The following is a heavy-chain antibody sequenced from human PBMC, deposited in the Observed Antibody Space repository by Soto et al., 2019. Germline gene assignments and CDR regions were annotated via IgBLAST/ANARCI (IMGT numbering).Heavy chain of an antibody. D-gene: IGHD4-4*01. Sequence: GGSLRLSCAASGFTFSSYAMSWVRQAPGKGLEWVSAISGSGGSTYYADSVKGRFTISRDNSKNTLYLQMSSLRAEDTAVYYCAKGQSKYYYYCGMDVWGQGTTVTVS. V-gene: IGHV3-23*01. CDR2: ISGSGGST. CDR1: GFTFSSYA. J-gene: IGHJ6*02. CDR3: AKGQSKYYYYCGMDV.